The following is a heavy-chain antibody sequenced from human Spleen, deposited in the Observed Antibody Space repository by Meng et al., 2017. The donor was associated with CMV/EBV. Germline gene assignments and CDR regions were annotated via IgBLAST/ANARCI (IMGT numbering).Heavy chain of an antibody. D-gene: IGHD3-9*01. CDR1: GYTFSNYY. V-gene: IGHV1-46*01. CDR2: INPSEGST. CDR3: ARGYDILTGYYVLLGDN. J-gene: IGHJ4*02. Sequence: ASVKVSCKASGYTFSNYYVHWVRQAPGHGLEWVAIINPSEGSTRYAQKFQDRVTVTRDMSANTVYMELSSLRSEDTAVYYCARGYDILTGYYVLLGDNWGQGTLVTVSS.